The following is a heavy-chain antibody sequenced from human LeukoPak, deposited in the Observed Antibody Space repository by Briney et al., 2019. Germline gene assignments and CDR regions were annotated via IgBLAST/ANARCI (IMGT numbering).Heavy chain of an antibody. J-gene: IGHJ4*02. CDR3: ATYRQIQVPFEF. D-gene: IGHD5-18*01. V-gene: IGHV3-23*01. CDR2: IFPSSDEI. Sequence: GSLRLSCAASGFTFSSYDMTWVRQAPGRGLEWVSSIFPSSDEIHYADSVKGRFTISRDNSRSTLSLQMDSLRAEDTATYYCATYRQIQVPFEFWGQGTLVTVSS. CDR1: GFTFSSYD.